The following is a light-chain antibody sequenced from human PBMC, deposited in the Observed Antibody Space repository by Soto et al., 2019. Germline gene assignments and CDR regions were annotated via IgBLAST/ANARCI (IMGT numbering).Light chain of an antibody. V-gene: IGKV1-5*03. CDR3: QHYYDHSWT. J-gene: IGKJ1*01. CDR1: QGIGDW. CDR2: KAS. Sequence: DIQMTQSPSTLSASVGDRVTITCRASQGIGDWLAWFQQKPGKAPKLLIYKASNLESGVPSTFSGSESGTEFTLTISSLQPDDSASYYCQHYYDHSWTFGQGTKVEIK.